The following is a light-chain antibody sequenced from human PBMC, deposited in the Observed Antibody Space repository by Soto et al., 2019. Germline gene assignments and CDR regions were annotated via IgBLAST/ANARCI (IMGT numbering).Light chain of an antibody. CDR1: TSNIGTNY. J-gene: IGLJ3*02. CDR2: QND. Sequence: QSVLTQPPSVSGTPGQTVTISCSGGTSNIGTNYVYWFRQLPGTAPKLLIYQNDQRPSGVPKRFSGSKSGTSASLAINGLRPEDEADYYCAGWDESLSGVFGGGTKLTVL. CDR3: AGWDESLSGV. V-gene: IGLV1-47*01.